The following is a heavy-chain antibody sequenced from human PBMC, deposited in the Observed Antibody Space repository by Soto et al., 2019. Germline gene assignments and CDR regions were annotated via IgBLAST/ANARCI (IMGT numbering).Heavy chain of an antibody. V-gene: IGHV3-33*01. CDR1: GFTLSIYG. J-gene: IGHJ4*02. Sequence: QVQLVESGGGVVQPGRSLRLSCAASGFTLSIYGMHWVRQAPGKGLEWVAVIWYDGSNKHYADPVKGRFTISRDNSKNTLSLQINSLRAEDTAIYYCARDIDWYSNSSGFDNWGQGTLVTVSS. CDR2: IWYDGSNK. CDR3: ARDIDWYSNSSGFDN. D-gene: IGHD1-26*01.